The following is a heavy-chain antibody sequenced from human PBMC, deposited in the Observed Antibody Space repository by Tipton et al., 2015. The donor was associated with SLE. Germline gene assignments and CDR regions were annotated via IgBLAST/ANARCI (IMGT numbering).Heavy chain of an antibody. D-gene: IGHD2-15*01. Sequence: TLSLTCAVSGGSIIRSSYYWTWIRQPAGKALGWIGHVYTTGRTDYHPPLQSRVTISVDTSKNQLSLKLTSVTAADTAVYYCARVNWGHCYGGSCYYLDSWGQGTLVTVAS. CDR3: ARVNWGHCYGGSCYYLDS. V-gene: IGHV4-61*09. CDR2: VYTTGRT. CDR1: GGSIIRSSYY. J-gene: IGHJ4*02.